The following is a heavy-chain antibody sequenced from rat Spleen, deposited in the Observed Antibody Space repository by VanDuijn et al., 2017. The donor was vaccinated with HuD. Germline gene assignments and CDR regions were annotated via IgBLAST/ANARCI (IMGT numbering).Heavy chain of an antibody. V-gene: IGHV5S13*01. Sequence: EVQLVESGGGLVQPGRSLKLSCAASGFTFSNYGMAWIRQAPGKGLEWVASITNTGGNTYYRDSVKGRFTISRDNAKSTLYLQMDSLRSEDTATYYCARRYSSYIPFDYWGQGVMVTVSS. CDR1: GFTFSNYG. D-gene: IGHD1-2*01. CDR3: ARRYSSYIPFDY. J-gene: IGHJ2*01. CDR2: ITNTGGNT.